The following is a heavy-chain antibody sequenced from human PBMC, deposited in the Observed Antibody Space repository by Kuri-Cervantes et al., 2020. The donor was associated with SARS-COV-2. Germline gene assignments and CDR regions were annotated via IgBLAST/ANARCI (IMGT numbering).Heavy chain of an antibody. J-gene: IGHJ2*01. CDR3: AKDYSSSSDWYFDL. CDR2: IWYGGSNK. Sequence: GESLKISCAASGFTFSSYGMHWVRQAPGKGLEWVAVIWYGGSNKYYADSVKGRFTISRDDSKNTLYLQMNSLRAEDTAVYHCAKDYSSSSDWYFDLWGRGTLVTVSS. V-gene: IGHV3-30*02. D-gene: IGHD6-6*01. CDR1: GFTFSSYG.